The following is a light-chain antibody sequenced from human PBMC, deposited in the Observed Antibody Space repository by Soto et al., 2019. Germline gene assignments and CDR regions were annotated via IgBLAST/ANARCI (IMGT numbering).Light chain of an antibody. CDR2: AVS. Sequence: QSALAQPASVSGSPGQSITISCTGTSSDVGGYNYVSWYQQHPGKAPKLMIYAVSNRPSGVSYRFSGSKSGNTASLTISGLQAEDEADYYCSSYTGSSYVFGTGTQLTVL. V-gene: IGLV2-14*01. CDR1: SSDVGGYNY. CDR3: SSYTGSSYV. J-gene: IGLJ1*01.